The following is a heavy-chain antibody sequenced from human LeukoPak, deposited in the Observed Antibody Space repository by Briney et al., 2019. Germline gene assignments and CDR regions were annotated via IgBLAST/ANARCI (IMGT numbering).Heavy chain of an antibody. CDR2: ISSSSNYI. D-gene: IGHD2-15*01. CDR1: GFTFSSYN. J-gene: IGHJ3*02. CDR3: ARHRSGGSQDDAFDI. Sequence: GGSLRLSCAASGFTFSSYNMYWVRQAPGKGLEWVSSISSSSNYIYYADSMKGRFTISRDNAKNSLFLQMNSLRAEDTAVYYCARHRSGGSQDDAFDIWGQGTMVTVSS. V-gene: IGHV3-21*01.